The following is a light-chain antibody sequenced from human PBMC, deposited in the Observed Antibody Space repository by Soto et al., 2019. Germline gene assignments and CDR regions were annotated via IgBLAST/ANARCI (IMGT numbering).Light chain of an antibody. CDR3: QHHSTIPIT. CDR2: GAF. J-gene: IGKJ5*01. CDR1: QTISDY. Sequence: EIQMTQSPFSLFASLRDRFTVTFRASQTISDYLNWYQQKPGKAPKLLIYGAFNLQSGVPSRFSGSGSGTYFTLTITSLQPEDFATYYCQHHSTIPITFGQGTRLEIK. V-gene: IGKV1-39*01.